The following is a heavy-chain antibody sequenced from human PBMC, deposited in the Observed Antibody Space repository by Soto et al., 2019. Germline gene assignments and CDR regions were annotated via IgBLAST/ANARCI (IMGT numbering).Heavy chain of an antibody. J-gene: IGHJ5*02. Sequence: GSLRLSCAASGFTFSSYAMRWVRQAPVKGLEWVSAISGSGGSTYYADSVKGRFTISRDNAKNSLYLQMNSLRAEDTALYYCGRTYGSGSYYGWFDPWGQGTLVTVSS. CDR2: ISGSGGST. D-gene: IGHD3-10*01. V-gene: IGHV3-23*01. CDR3: GRTYGSGSYYGWFDP. CDR1: GFTFSSYA.